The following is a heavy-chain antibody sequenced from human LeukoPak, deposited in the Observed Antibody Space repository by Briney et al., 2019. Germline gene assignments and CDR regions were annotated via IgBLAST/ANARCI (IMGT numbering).Heavy chain of an antibody. Sequence: PGRSLRLSCAASGFTFSSYGMHWVRQAPGKGLEWVAVIWYDGSNKYYAESVKGRFTISRDNSKNTLYLQMNSLRAEDTAVYYCARDGENYGMDVWGKGTTVTVSS. V-gene: IGHV3-33*01. J-gene: IGHJ6*04. CDR2: IWYDGSNK. CDR1: GFTFSSYG. CDR3: ARDGENYGMDV. D-gene: IGHD3-10*01.